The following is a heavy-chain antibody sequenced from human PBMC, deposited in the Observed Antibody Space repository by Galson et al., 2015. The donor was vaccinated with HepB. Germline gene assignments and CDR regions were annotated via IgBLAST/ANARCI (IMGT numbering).Heavy chain of an antibody. J-gene: IGHJ4*02. V-gene: IGHV3-30*18. D-gene: IGHD2-15*01. CDR1: GFTFASYA. CDR3: AKPKDIVVVVAALDY. CDR2: ISYDGSNK. Sequence: SLRLSCAASGFTFASYAMSWVRQAPGKGLEWVAVISYDGSNKYYADSVKGRFTISRDNSKNTLYLQMNSLRAEDTAVYYCAKPKDIVVVVAALDYWGQGTLVTVSS.